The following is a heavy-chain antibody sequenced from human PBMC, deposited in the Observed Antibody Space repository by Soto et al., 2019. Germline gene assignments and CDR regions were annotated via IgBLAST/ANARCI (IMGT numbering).Heavy chain of an antibody. V-gene: IGHV1-18*01. CDR2: ISAYNGNT. J-gene: IGHJ5*02. CDR1: GYTFTSYG. Sequence: ASVKVSCKASGYTFTSYGISWVRQAPGQGLEWMGWISAYNGNTNYAQKLQGRVTMTTDTSTSTAYMELRSLRSDDTAVYYCARALFFSSSWYWGGGGNWFDPWGQGTLVTVSS. D-gene: IGHD6-13*01. CDR3: ARALFFSSSWYWGGGGNWFDP.